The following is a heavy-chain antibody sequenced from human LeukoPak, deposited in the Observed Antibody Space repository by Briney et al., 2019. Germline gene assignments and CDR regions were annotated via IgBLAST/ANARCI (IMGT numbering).Heavy chain of an antibody. CDR2: INHSGST. CDR1: GGSFSGYY. J-gene: IGHJ4*01. CDR3: ARKRGVKYYFDY. V-gene: IGHV4-34*01. Sequence: SETLSLTCAVYGGSFSGYYCSWIGQPPGKGLEWIGEINHSGSTNYNPSLKSRVTISVDTSKNQVSLKLSSVTAADTAVYYCARKRGVKYYFDYWGHGTLVTVSS.